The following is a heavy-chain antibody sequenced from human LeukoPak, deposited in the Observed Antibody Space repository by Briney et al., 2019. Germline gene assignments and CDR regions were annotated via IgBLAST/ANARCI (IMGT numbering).Heavy chain of an antibody. V-gene: IGHV4-61*02. J-gene: IGHJ4*02. Sequence: PAQTLSETFIVSGGSISSGSYYWSWIRQPAGKGLEWIGRIYTSGSTNYNPSLKSRITISVDTSKNQFSLKLSSVTAADTAVYYCARDGRAHGDFWSGCHPVMWGQGTMATVSS. D-gene: IGHD3-3*01. CDR3: ARDGRAHGDFWSGCHPVM. CDR2: IYTSGST. CDR1: GGSISSGSYY.